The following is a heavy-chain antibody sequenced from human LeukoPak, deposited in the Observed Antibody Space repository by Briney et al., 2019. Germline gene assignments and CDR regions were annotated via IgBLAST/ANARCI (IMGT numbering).Heavy chain of an antibody. CDR3: AKGLYDSSGYLYYFDY. V-gene: IGHV3-9*01. Sequence: PGGSLRLSCAASGFTFDDYAMHWVRQAPGKGLEWVSGISWNSGSIGYADSVKGRFTISRDNAKNSLYLQMNSLRAEDTALYYCAKGLYDSSGYLYYFDYWGQGTLVTVSS. J-gene: IGHJ4*02. CDR1: GFTFDDYA. D-gene: IGHD3-22*01. CDR2: ISWNSGSI.